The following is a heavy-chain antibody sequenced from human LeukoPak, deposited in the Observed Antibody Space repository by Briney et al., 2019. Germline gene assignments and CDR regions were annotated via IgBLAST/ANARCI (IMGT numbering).Heavy chain of an antibody. CDR2: ISSSGSTI. CDR1: GFTFSSYE. D-gene: IGHD2-15*01. CDR3: ARDRYCSGGSCHPFDY. J-gene: IGHJ4*02. Sequence: GGSLRLSCAASGFTFSSYEMNWVRQAPGKGLEWVSYISSSGSTIYYADSVKGRFTISRDNAKNSLYLQMNSLRAEDTAVYYCARDRYCSGGSCHPFDYWGQGTLVTVSS. V-gene: IGHV3-48*03.